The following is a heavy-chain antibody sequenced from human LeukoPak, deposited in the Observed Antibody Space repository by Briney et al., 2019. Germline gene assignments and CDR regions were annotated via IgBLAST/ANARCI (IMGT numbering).Heavy chain of an antibody. J-gene: IGHJ4*02. CDR2: IKQDGSEK. CDR1: GFTFSSYW. V-gene: IGHV3-7*05. Sequence: PGGSLRLSCADSGFTFSSYWMSWVRQAPGKGLEWVANIKQDGSEKYYVDSVKGRFTISRDNAKNSLYLRMNSLRAEDTAVYYCARDGNDGFDYWGQGTLVTVSS. CDR3: ARDGNDGFDY. D-gene: IGHD1-14*01.